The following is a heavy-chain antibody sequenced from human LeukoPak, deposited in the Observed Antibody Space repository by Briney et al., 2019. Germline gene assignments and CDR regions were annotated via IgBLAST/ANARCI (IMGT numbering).Heavy chain of an antibody. D-gene: IGHD6-13*01. CDR1: GYTFTSYG. V-gene: IGHV1-18*01. CDR2: ISAYNGNT. J-gene: IGHJ4*02. Sequence: GASVKVSCKASGYTFTSYGISWVRQAPGQGLEWMGWISAYNGNTNYAQKLQGRVTMTTDTSTSTAYMELRSLRSDDTAVYYCARIPRRAAAVYRGEGGQSDYWGQGTLVTVSS. CDR3: ARIPRRAAAVYRGEGGQSDY.